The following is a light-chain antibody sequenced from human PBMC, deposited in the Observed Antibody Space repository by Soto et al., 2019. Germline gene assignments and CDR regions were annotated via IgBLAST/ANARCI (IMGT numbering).Light chain of an antibody. J-gene: IGLJ1*01. CDR1: SSDVGGYNY. CDR3: CSYAGSYTYV. CDR2: DVS. V-gene: IGLV2-11*01. Sequence: QSALRQPRSVSGSPGQSVTISCTGTSSDVGGYNYVSWYQQHPGKAPKLMIYDVSKRPSGVPDRFSGSKSGNTASLTISGLQAEDEADYYCCSYAGSYTYVFGTGTKVTVL.